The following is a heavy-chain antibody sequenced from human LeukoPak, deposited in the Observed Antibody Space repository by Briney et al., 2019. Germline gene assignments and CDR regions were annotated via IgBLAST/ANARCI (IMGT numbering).Heavy chain of an antibody. CDR3: ARDHGLTYYYDSSGKGFDY. V-gene: IGHV1-46*01. CDR2: INPSGGST. J-gene: IGHJ4*02. D-gene: IGHD3-22*01. CDR1: GYTFTSYY. Sequence: ASVKVSCEASGYTFTSYYMHWVRQAPGQGLEWMGIINPSGGSTSYAQKFQGRVPMTRDTSTSTVYMELSSLRSEDTAVYYCARDHGLTYYYDSSGKGFDYWGQGTLVTVSS.